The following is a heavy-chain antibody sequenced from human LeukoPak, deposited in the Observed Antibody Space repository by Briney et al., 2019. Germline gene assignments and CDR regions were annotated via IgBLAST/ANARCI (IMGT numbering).Heavy chain of an antibody. V-gene: IGHV1-46*01. D-gene: IGHD2-15*01. CDR2: INPSGGST. J-gene: IGHJ4*02. CDR3: AREGYCRGGTCYSFDY. CDR1: GYTFTFYY. Sequence: ASVKVSCKASGYTFTFYYIYWVRQAPGQGLEWMGIINPSGGSTSYAQKFQGRVTMTRDMSTSTVYMELSSLRFGDTAVYFCAREGYCRGGTCYSFDYWGQGTLVTVSS.